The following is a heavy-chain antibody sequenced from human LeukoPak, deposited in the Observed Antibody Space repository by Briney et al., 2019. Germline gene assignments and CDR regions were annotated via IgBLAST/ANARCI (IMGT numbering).Heavy chain of an antibody. CDR2: LKDDGSAI. V-gene: IGHV3-7*01. D-gene: IGHD5-18*01. Sequence: PGGSLRLSCEASGFTFSDFWMSWVRQAPGKGLERVAHLKDDGSAIYYVDSAKGRFTISRDNAKNPLFLQMNSLRVEDTAVYYCARTVPGYPDDYFDFWGQGTLVTVSS. CDR3: ARTVPGYPDDYFDF. J-gene: IGHJ4*02. CDR1: GFTFSDFW.